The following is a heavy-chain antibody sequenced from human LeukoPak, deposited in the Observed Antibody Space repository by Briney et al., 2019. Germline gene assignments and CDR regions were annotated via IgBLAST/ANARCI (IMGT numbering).Heavy chain of an antibody. V-gene: IGHV1-18*01. J-gene: IGHJ6*03. CDR1: GYTFTSYG. D-gene: IGHD6-25*01. Sequence: ASVNVSCKASGYTFTSYGISWVRQGPGQGLEWMGWISAYNGNTNYAQNLQGRVTMTTGTSTSTAYMELRSLRSDDTAVYYCARASLWGRLSTNYYYYMDVWGKGTTVTVSS. CDR2: ISAYNGNT. CDR3: ARASLWGRLSTNYYYYMDV.